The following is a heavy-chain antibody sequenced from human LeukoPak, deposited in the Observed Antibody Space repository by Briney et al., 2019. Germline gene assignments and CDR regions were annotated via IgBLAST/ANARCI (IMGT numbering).Heavy chain of an antibody. V-gene: IGHV3-23*01. Sequence: GGSLRLSCAASGFTFSSYAMSWVRQAPGKGLEWVSAISGSGGSTYCADSVKGRFTISRDNSKNTLYLQMNSLRAEDTAVYYCAKARPGLWFGEPPYFDYWGQGTLVTVSS. CDR3: AKARPGLWFGEPPYFDY. CDR1: GFTFSSYA. CDR2: ISGSGGST. J-gene: IGHJ4*02. D-gene: IGHD3-10*01.